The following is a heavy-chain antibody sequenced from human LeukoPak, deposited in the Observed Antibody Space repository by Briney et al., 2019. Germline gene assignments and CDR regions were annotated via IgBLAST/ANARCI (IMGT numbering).Heavy chain of an antibody. J-gene: IGHJ6*02. CDR2: IYYSGST. V-gene: IGHV4-59*01. CDR3: ARGDYYYGMDV. Sequence: SETLSLTCTVSGGSISSYYWSWIRQPPGKGLEWIGYIYYSGSTNYNPSLKSRVTISVDTSKNQFSLKLSSVTAADTAVYYCARGDYYYGMDVWGQGTTVTVSS. CDR1: GGSISSYY.